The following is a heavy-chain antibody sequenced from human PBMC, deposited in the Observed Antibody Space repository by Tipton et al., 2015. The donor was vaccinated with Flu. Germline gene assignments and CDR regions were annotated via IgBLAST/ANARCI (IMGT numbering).Heavy chain of an antibody. CDR2: INPDGGQK. Sequence: SLRLSCAASGFSFSRHWMSWVRQAPGKGPEWVANINPDGGQKYYVDSVRGRFTISRDNTKNSLSLQMDSLRVEDTAMYYCARAGWGGYNSRAAWGQGTLVTVSS. CDR1: GFSFSRHW. D-gene: IGHD5-24*01. V-gene: IGHV3-7*03. J-gene: IGHJ5*02. CDR3: ARAGWGGYNSRAA.